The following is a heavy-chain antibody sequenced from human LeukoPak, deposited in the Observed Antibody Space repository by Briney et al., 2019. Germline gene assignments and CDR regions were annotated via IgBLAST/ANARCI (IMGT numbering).Heavy chain of an antibody. CDR3: ASYLYWWSDLGY. J-gene: IGHJ4*02. Sequence: GGAPRIPCAAPGFTFCDYWVTWGRPGPGEGGGGVANIKPDGSEKYYVDSVRGRFTISRDNAKNSLYLQMNSLRVEDTAVYYCASYLYWWSDLGYWGQGTLVTVSS. CDR1: GFTFCDYW. D-gene: IGHD2-8*02. CDR2: IKPDGSEK. V-gene: IGHV3-7*01.